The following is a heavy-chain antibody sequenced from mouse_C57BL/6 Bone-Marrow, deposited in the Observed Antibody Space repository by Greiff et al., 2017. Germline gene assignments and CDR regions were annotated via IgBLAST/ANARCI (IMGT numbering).Heavy chain of an antibody. CDR3: TSGYGYDWFDY. J-gene: IGHJ2*01. D-gene: IGHD2-2*01. Sequence: QVQLQQSGAELVRPGASVTLSCKSSGYTFTDYEMHWVKHTPVHGLEWIGAIDPETGGTAYNQKFKGKAILTADKSSSTAYMELRSLTSEDSAVYYCTSGYGYDWFDYWGQGTTLTVSS. V-gene: IGHV1-15*01. CDR1: GYTFTDYE. CDR2: IDPETGGT.